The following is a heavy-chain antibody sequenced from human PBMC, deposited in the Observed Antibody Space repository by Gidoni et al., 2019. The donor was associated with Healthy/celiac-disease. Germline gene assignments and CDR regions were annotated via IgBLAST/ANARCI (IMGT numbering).Heavy chain of an antibody. J-gene: IGHJ4*02. Sequence: EVQLLESGGGLVQPGGSLRLSCEAPRVTFSSCAMSWVRQGLGKGLEWFSAISGSGGSTYYADSVKCRFTISIDNSKNTLYLQMNSLRTEDTAVYYCAKDQRDDYGDYLDYWGQGTLVTVSS. CDR2: ISGSGGST. CDR1: RVTFSSCA. V-gene: IGHV3-23*01. D-gene: IGHD4-17*01. CDR3: AKDQRDDYGDYLDY.